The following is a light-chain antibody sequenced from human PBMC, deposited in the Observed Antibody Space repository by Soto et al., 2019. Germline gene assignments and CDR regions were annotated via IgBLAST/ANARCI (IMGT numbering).Light chain of an antibody. CDR3: QHYNTYPWT. V-gene: IGKV1-5*03. Sequence: DIQMTQSPSTLSASVGDRVTVTCRASQSISSWLAWYQQKAGKAPKLLIYKASALESGVPSRFSGSGSGTEFTLTISSLDPEDFATYYCQHYNTYPWTFGQGTKVEIK. CDR1: QSISSW. CDR2: KAS. J-gene: IGKJ1*01.